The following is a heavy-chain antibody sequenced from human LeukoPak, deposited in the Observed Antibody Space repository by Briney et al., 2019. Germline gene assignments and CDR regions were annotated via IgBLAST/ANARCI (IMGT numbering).Heavy chain of an antibody. CDR1: GGTFSSYA. CDR3: AKDSPSGSYEGNWLDP. CDR2: IIPILGIA. D-gene: IGHD1-26*01. V-gene: IGHV1-69*04. Sequence: SVKVSCKASGGTFSSYAISWARQAPGQGLEWMGRIIPILGIANYAQKFQGRVTITADKSTSTAYMELSSLRTEDTAVYYCAKDSPSGSYEGNWLDPWGQGTLVTVSS. J-gene: IGHJ5*02.